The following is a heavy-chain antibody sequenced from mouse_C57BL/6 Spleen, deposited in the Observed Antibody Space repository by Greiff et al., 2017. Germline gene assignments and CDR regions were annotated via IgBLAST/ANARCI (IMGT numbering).Heavy chain of an antibody. CDR2: INPSSGYT. V-gene: IGHV1-7*01. D-gene: IGHD2-4*01. J-gene: IGHJ2*01. CDR1: GYTFTSYW. CDR3: AREEDDYVYYFDY. Sequence: QVQLQQSGAELAKPGASVKLSCKASGYTFTSYWMHWVKQRPGQGLEWIGYINPSSGYTKYNQKFKDKATLTADKSSSTAYMQLSSLTYEDSAVYYCAREEDDYVYYFDYWGQGTTLTVSS.